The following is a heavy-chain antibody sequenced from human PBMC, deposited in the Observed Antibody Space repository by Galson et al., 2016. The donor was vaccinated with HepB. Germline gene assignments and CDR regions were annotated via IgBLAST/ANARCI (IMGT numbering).Heavy chain of an antibody. D-gene: IGHD2-21*01. CDR2: IYVNGTT. Sequence: CTVSGDSISSGLYYWSWIRQPAGKGLEWIGRIYVNGTTNSNPSFKSRVTISVDTSKNQFSLRLSSVTAADTAVYYCARDASIDTYSFYYMDVWGKGTTVIVSS. J-gene: IGHJ6*03. CDR1: GDSISSGLYY. V-gene: IGHV4-61*02. CDR3: ARDASIDTYSFYYMDV.